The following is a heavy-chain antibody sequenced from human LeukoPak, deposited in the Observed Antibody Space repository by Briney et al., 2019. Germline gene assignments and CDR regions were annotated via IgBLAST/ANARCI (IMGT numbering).Heavy chain of an antibody. Sequence: PSETLSLTCTVSGGSISSNKYYWGWIRQPPGKGLEWIGSIYYSGSTYYNPSLKSRVTISVDTSKNQFSLKLSSVTAADTAVYYCARSAQPNAFDIWGQGTLVTVSS. D-gene: IGHD2-2*01. V-gene: IGHV4-39*07. J-gene: IGHJ3*02. CDR1: GGSISSNKYY. CDR2: IYYSGST. CDR3: ARSAQPNAFDI.